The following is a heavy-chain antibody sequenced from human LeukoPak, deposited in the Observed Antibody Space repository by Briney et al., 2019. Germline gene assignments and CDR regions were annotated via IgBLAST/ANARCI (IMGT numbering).Heavy chain of an antibody. CDR3: ANTAYYYGSGSSDY. CDR2: IIPIFGTA. J-gene: IGHJ4*02. CDR1: GGTFSSYA. Sequence: GSSVKVSCKASGGTFSSYAISWVRQAPGQGLEWMGGIIPIFGTANYAQKFQGRVTITADKSTSTAYMELSSLRSEDTAVYYCANTAYYYGSGSSDYWGQGTLVTVSS. D-gene: IGHD3-10*01. V-gene: IGHV1-69*06.